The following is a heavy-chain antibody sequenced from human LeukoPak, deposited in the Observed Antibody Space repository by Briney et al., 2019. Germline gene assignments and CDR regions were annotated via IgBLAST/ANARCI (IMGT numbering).Heavy chain of an antibody. D-gene: IGHD2-2*01. CDR3: ARDAVVPASLLDY. CDR2: IYHSGST. CDR1: GGSISTSSYY. V-gene: IGHV4-39*07. Sequence: PSETLSLTCTVSGGSISTSSYYWGWIRQPPGKGLEWIGSIYHSGSTYYNPSLKSRVTISVDTSKNQFSLKLTSVTAADTAVYYCARDAVVPASLLDYWGQGTLVTVSS. J-gene: IGHJ4*02.